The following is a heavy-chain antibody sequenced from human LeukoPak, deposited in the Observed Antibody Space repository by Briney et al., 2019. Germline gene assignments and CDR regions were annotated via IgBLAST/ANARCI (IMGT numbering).Heavy chain of an antibody. V-gene: IGHV1-46*01. J-gene: IGHJ4*02. CDR2: INPSGGST. Sequence: ASVKVSCKASGYTFTSYYMHWVRQAPGQGLEWMGIINPSGGSTSYAQKFQGRVTMTRDTSTSTAYMELRSLRSDDTAVYYCARDFWSGYYYFDYWGQGTLVTVSS. CDR1: GYTFTSYY. D-gene: IGHD3-3*01. CDR3: ARDFWSGYYYFDY.